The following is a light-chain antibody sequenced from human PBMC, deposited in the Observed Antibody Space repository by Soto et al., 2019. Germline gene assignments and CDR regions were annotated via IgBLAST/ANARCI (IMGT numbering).Light chain of an antibody. J-gene: IGLJ3*02. CDR1: TGAVTGDYF. Sequence: QAVVTQEPSLTVSPGGTVTLTCASSTGAVTGDYFPSWFQQKPGQAPRPLFYSTTNKHSWTPARFSGSLLGGKAALTLSAVQPEDEADYYCLLYYAGVWVFGGGTKLTVL. CDR2: STT. V-gene: IGLV7-43*01. CDR3: LLYYAGVWV.